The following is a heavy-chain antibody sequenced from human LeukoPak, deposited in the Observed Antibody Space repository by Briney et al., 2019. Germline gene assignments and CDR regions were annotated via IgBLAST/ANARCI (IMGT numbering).Heavy chain of an antibody. D-gene: IGHD5-24*01. CDR3: ARGIGWARGDGNSLPAGYYYFGMDV. CDR1: GYTFTSCG. CDR2: INAYNGNT. J-gene: IGHJ6*02. Sequence: ASVKVSCKPSGYTFTSCGISWVRQAPGQGLEWMGWINAYNGNTHYAQEVQGRVSVTTDTSTSTAYMELRSLRSDDTAVYYCARGIGWARGDGNSLPAGYYYFGMDVWGQGTTVTVSS. V-gene: IGHV1-18*01.